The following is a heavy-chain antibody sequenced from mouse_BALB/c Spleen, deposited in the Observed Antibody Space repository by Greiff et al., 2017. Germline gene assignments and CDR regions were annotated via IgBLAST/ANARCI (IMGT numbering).Heavy chain of an antibody. J-gene: IGHJ3*01. V-gene: IGHV5-12-2*01. CDR1: GFTFSSYT. D-gene: IGHD1-1*01. CDR2: ISNGGGST. CDR3: SRHPLITTVDSWFAY. Sequence: EVKLVESGGGLVQPGGSLKLSCAASGFTFSSYTMSWVRQTPEKRLEWVAYISNGGGSTYYPDTVKGRFTISRDNAKNTLYLQMSSLNSEDTAMYYCSRHPLITTVDSWFAYWGQGTLVTVSA.